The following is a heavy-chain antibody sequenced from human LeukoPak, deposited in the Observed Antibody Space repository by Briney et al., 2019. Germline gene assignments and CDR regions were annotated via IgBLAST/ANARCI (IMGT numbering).Heavy chain of an antibody. V-gene: IGHV3-21*01. J-gene: IGHJ6*02. CDR1: GLTFSNYA. D-gene: IGHD2-2*01. CDR2: ISSSSSYI. Sequence: PGGSLRLSCVASGLTFSNYAINWVRQVPGKGLEWVSSISSSSSYIYYADSVKGRFTISRDNAKNSLYLQMNSLRAEDTAVYYCARDTALTYCSSTSCYGVIAYYYGMDVWGQGTTVTVSS. CDR3: ARDTALTYCSSTSCYGVIAYYYGMDV.